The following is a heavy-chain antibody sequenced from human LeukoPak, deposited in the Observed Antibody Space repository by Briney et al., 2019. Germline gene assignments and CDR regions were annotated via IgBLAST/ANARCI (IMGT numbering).Heavy chain of an antibody. D-gene: IGHD7-27*01. J-gene: IGHJ4*02. Sequence: GGSLRLSCAASGFTFRNYAMSWVRQAPGKGLEWVSVISHNGDITRYADSVKGRFTISRDNSKSTLYLQMNSLRVEDTAVYYCAKDGRRHWDFDYWGQGTLVTVSS. CDR3: AKDGRRHWDFDY. V-gene: IGHV3-23*01. CDR1: GFTFRNYA. CDR2: ISHNGDIT.